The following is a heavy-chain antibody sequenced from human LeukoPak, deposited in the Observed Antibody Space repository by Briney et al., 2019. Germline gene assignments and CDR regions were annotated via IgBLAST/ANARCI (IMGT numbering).Heavy chain of an antibody. CDR3: ARDRYYYDSSGYGLWFDP. Sequence: SETLSLTCTVSGGSISSYYWSWIRQPAGKGLEWIGRIYTSGSTNYNPSLKSRVTMSVDTSKNQFSLKLSSVTAADTAAYYCARDRYYYDSSGYGLWFDPWGQGTLVTVSS. D-gene: IGHD3-22*01. V-gene: IGHV4-4*07. J-gene: IGHJ5*02. CDR2: IYTSGST. CDR1: GGSISSYY.